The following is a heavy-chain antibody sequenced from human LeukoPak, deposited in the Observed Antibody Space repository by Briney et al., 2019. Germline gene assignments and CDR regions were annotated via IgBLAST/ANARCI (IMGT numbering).Heavy chain of an antibody. Sequence: SETLSLTCIVSGGSITTSDNYWGWIRQPPGKGLEWIGSIHHSGSTYYNPSLKSRVTMSIDRSTNQFSLKLSSVTAADTAVYYCARTLSRWDPFDYWGQGTLVTVSS. CDR1: GGSITTSDNY. V-gene: IGHV4-39*07. J-gene: IGHJ4*02. CDR2: IHHSGST. CDR3: ARTLSRWDPFDY. D-gene: IGHD1-26*01.